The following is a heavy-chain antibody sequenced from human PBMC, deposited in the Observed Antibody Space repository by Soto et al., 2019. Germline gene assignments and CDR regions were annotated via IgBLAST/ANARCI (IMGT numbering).Heavy chain of an antibody. CDR1: GYIFRNYG. CDR3: AREGSYDVLTASLGY. V-gene: IGHV1-18*04. D-gene: IGHD3-9*01. Sequence: ASVKVSCKSSGYIFRNYGISWVRQAPGQGLEWMGRISVYNGNTNYAQNLQGRVTMTTDTSTSTAYMELRSLRSDDTAVYYCAREGSYDVLTASLGYWGQGTLVTVSS. CDR2: ISVYNGNT. J-gene: IGHJ4*02.